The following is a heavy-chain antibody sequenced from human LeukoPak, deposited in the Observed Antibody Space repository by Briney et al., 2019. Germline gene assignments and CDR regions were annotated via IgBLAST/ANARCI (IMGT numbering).Heavy chain of an antibody. CDR2: IYYSGST. V-gene: IGHV4-39*01. Sequence: SETLSLTCTVSGGSISSSSYYWGWIRQPPGKGLEWIGSIYYSGSTYYNPSLKSRVTISVDTSKDQFSLKLSSVTAADTAVYYCTRPGGYCSGGSCYSHLNWFDPWGQGTLVTVSS. CDR3: TRPGGYCSGGSCYSHLNWFDP. CDR1: GGSISSSSYY. D-gene: IGHD2-15*01. J-gene: IGHJ5*02.